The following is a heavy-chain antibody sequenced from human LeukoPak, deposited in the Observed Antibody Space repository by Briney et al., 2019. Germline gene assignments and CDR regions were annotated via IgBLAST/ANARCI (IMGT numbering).Heavy chain of an antibody. J-gene: IGHJ4*02. Sequence: PGRSLRLSCAASGFTFSSYGMHWVRQAPGKGLEWVAVISYDGSNKYYADSVKGRFTISRDNSKNTLYLQMNSLRAEDTAVYYCAKDYGYGDYNFDYWGQGTLVTVSS. CDR1: GFTFSSYG. V-gene: IGHV3-30*18. CDR2: ISYDGSNK. CDR3: AKDYGYGDYNFDY. D-gene: IGHD4-17*01.